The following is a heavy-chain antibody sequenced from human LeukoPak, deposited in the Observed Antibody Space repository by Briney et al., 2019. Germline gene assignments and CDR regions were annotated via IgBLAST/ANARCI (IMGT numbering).Heavy chain of an antibody. CDR3: ASRGHAFDI. Sequence: SETLSLTCTVSGGSISNYYWSWIRQPPGKGLEWIGYIYYSGSTNYNPSLKSRVTISVDTSKNQFSLKLSSVTAADTAVYYCASRGHAFDIWGKGTMVTVSS. CDR1: GGSISNYY. D-gene: IGHD1-26*01. V-gene: IGHV4-59*08. J-gene: IGHJ3*02. CDR2: IYYSGST.